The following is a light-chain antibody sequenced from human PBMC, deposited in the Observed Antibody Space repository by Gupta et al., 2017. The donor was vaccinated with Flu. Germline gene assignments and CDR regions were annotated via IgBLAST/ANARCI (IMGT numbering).Light chain of an antibody. CDR1: QSVGPN. CDR3: EQDNNWPL. CDR2: GAI. J-gene: IGKJ3*01. V-gene: IGKV3-15*01. Sequence: SPATLSVSPGERVARSCRDSQSVGPNVDWYQQKPGQAPRLLIYGAIHRAVEIPDRFSGSGSGTEFTLTISSLQSEDFAVYYWEQDNNWPLFGPGTRVDIK.